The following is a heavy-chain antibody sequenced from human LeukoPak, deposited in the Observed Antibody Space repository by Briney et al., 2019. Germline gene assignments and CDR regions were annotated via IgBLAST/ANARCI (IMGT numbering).Heavy chain of an antibody. D-gene: IGHD1-26*01. CDR3: ARDPPQTGTYEFDY. V-gene: IGHV1-2*02. J-gene: IGHJ4*02. CDR2: INPNSGYT. CDR1: GYTFTGYY. Sequence: GASVKVSCKSSGYTFTGYYIHWVRRAPGQGLGWMGWINPNSGYTNIAQKFQGRVSMTRDTSLTTAYMELSRLRSDDTAVYYCARDPPQTGTYEFDYWGQGTPVTVSS.